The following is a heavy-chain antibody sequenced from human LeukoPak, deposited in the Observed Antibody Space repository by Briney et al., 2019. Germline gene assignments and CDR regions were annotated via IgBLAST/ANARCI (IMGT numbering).Heavy chain of an antibody. J-gene: IGHJ3*02. CDR3: AKDLRVGSGWSDASDI. CDR2: INPNNGGT. Sequence: GASLKVSCKASGYTFTDYYMHWGRQAPGQGLECMGWINPNNGGTNYAQKFQGRVTMTRDTSISTGYMDLSRLRSDDTAVYYCAKDLRVGSGWSDASDIWGQGTMVTVTS. V-gene: IGHV1-2*02. CDR1: GYTFTDYY. D-gene: IGHD6-19*01.